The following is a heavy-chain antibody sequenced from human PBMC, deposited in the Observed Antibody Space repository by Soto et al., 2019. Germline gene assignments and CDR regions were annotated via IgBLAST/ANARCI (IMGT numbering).Heavy chain of an antibody. D-gene: IGHD2-15*01. J-gene: IGHJ4*02. CDR3: AREVVVAATRGLFFDY. CDR2: IYYSGST. CDR1: GGSISSGGYH. V-gene: IGHV4-31*03. Sequence: QVQLQESGPGLVKPSQTLSLTCTVSGGSISSGGYHWSWIRQHPGKGLEWTGYIYYSGSTYYNPSLKSRVTISVDTSKNQFSLKLSSVTAADTAVYYCAREVVVAATRGLFFDYWGQGTLVTVSS.